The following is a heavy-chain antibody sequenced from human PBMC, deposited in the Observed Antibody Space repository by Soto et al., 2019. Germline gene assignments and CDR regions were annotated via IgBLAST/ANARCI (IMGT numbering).Heavy chain of an antibody. CDR3: AKLWDRCSDY. D-gene: IGHD3-10*01. V-gene: IGHV3-23*01. CDR1: GFTFSSYA. Sequence: PGGSLRLSCAASGFTFSSYAMNWVRQAPGKGLEWVSAISASGGTTYYADSVKGRFTISRDNSKNTLYLQMNSLRAEDTAVYYCAKLWDRCSDYWGQGTLVTVSS. CDR2: ISASGGTT. J-gene: IGHJ4*02.